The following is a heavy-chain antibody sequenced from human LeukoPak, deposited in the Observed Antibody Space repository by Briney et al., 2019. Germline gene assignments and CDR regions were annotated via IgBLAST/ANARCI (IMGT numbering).Heavy chain of an antibody. V-gene: IGHV3-23*01. CDR1: GFTFSSYA. D-gene: IGHD3-22*01. CDR2: ISGGST. CDR3: ARTASYYYDSRGYYL. J-gene: IGHJ5*02. Sequence: GGSLRLSCAASGFTFSSYAMSWVRQAPGKGLEWVSAISGGSTYYADSVKGRFTISRDNSKNTLYLQMNSLRAEDTAVFYCARTASYYYDSRGYYLWGQGTLVTVSS.